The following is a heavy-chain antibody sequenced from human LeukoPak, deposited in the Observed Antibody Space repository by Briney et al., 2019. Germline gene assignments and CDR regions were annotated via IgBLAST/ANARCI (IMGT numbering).Heavy chain of an antibody. V-gene: IGHV3-21*01. Sequence: GGSLRLSCAASGFTFSSYSMNWVRQAPGKGLEWVSSISSSSSYIYYADSVKGRFTISRGNAKNSLYLQMNSLRAEDTAVYYCARASDCSSTSCYDIDYWGQGTLVTVSS. CDR2: ISSSSSYI. D-gene: IGHD2-2*01. J-gene: IGHJ4*02. CDR3: ARASDCSSTSCYDIDY. CDR1: GFTFSSYS.